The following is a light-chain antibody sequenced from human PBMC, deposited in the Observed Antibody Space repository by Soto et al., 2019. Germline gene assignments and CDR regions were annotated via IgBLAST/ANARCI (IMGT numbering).Light chain of an antibody. CDR1: QSVSSN. CDR2: GAS. V-gene: IGKV3-15*01. Sequence: EIVLTQSPATLSVSQGERATLSCRASQSVSSNLAWYQQKPGQAPRLLIYGASTRATGIPARFSGCGSGTGFTLTISSLQSEDFAVYYCQQYNNWPPITFGQGKRLAIK. J-gene: IGKJ5*01. CDR3: QQYNNWPPIT.